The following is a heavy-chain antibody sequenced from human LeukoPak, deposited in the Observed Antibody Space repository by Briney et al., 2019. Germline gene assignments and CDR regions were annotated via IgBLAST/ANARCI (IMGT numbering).Heavy chain of an antibody. CDR1: GFTFSNYG. V-gene: IGHV3-30*18. CDR2: ISYDGNDK. Sequence: GGSLRLSCAASGFTFSNYGIHWVRQAPGKGLEWVAVISYDGNDKYYADSVKGRFIISRDNSKNTLSLQMNSLRAEDTAIYYCAKVDGYSYGYFDYWGQGTLVTVSS. CDR3: AKVDGYSYGYFDY. D-gene: IGHD5-18*01. J-gene: IGHJ4*02.